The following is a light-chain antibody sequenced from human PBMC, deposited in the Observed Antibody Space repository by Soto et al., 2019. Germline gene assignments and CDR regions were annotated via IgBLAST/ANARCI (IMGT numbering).Light chain of an antibody. J-gene: IGKJ1*01. CDR3: QQSYRTTHT. CDR2: DAS. Sequence: DIQMTQSTSTLSASVGYRVTLSCRASQSISSWLAWYSPQPGKAPKLLMYDASSLESGVPSRFRGSGAGTECTLPISSLQPADFETDDCQQSYRTTHTFGQGTKVDIK. CDR1: QSISSW. V-gene: IGKV1-5*01.